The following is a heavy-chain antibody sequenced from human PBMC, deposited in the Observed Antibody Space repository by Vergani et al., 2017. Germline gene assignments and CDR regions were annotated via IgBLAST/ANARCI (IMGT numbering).Heavy chain of an antibody. V-gene: IGHV3-30*02. D-gene: IGHD2-21*02. CDR1: GFTFSNFG. CDR2: IGKDGINT. Sequence: QVQLVESAGGVVPPWGSLRLFCAASGFTFSNFGMHWIRQAPGKGLEWLEYIGKDGINTRYRDAVKGRFTVSRDNSKDILYLKMDSVRSEDTALYYCAKYGPDSADGLPDSWGPGTLVIVSS. J-gene: IGHJ4*02. CDR3: AKYGPDSADGLPDS.